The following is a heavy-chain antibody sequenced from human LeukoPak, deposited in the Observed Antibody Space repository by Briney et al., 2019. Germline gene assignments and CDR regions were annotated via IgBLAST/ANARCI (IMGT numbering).Heavy chain of an antibody. V-gene: IGHV1-2*02. CDR1: GYTFTGYY. D-gene: IGHD2-15*01. J-gene: IGHJ3*02. CDR2: INPNSGGT. CDR3: ARECRGGGCSHAFDI. Sequence: ASVKVSCKASGYTFTGYYMHWVRQAPGQGLEWMGWINPNSGGTNYAQKFQGRVTMTRDTSISTAYMELSRLRSDDTAVYYCARECRGGGCSHAFDIWGQGTMVTVSS.